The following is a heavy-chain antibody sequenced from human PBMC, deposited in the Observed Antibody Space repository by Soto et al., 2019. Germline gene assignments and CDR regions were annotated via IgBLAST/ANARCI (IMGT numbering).Heavy chain of an antibody. J-gene: IGHJ5*02. CDR1: GYTFTNYG. CDR3: ARDSLGTETTAWLDP. Sequence: QVQLVQSGAEVKKPGASVKVSCKASGYTFTNYGISWVRQAPGQGLEWMGWISAYNGDTNYAQKVQGRVTMTTDTSASTAYMELRSLRSDATAMYYCARDSLGTETTAWLDPWGQGTLVTVSS. V-gene: IGHV1-18*04. CDR2: ISAYNGDT. D-gene: IGHD1-1*01.